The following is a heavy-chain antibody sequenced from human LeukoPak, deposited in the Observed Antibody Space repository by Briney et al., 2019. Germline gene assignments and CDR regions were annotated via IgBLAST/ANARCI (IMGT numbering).Heavy chain of an antibody. CDR2: IRYDGSNE. V-gene: IGHV3-30*02. J-gene: IGHJ4*02. Sequence: GGSLRLSCATSGFTFSSNGLHWVRQAPGKGPEGVAFIRYDGSNEYYADSVKGRFTISRDNSKNTLYLQMNSLRTEDTAVYYCAKTGYSGSAYGTWYFDYWGQGTLVSVSS. D-gene: IGHD5-12*01. CDR3: AKTGYSGSAYGTWYFDY. CDR1: GFTFSSNG.